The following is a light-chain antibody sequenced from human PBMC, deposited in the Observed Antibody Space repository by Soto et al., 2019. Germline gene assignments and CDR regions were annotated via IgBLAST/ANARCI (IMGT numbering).Light chain of an antibody. J-gene: IGLJ3*02. V-gene: IGLV2-14*01. CDR1: SSDVGGYNY. CDR3: SSYTTSGTPV. CDR2: EVS. Sequence: QSALTQPASVSGSPGQSITISCTGTSSDVGGYNYLSWYQQNPGKAPKVMIYEVSNRPSGVSNRFSGSKSGNTASLTISGLHAEDAADYYCSSYTTSGTPVFGGGTKLTVL.